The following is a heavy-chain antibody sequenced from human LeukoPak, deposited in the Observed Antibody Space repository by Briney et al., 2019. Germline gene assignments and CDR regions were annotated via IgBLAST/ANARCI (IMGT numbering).Heavy chain of an antibody. D-gene: IGHD6-19*01. V-gene: IGHV1-2*02. CDR3: ARSSSGWPLYFDC. J-gene: IGHJ4*02. Sequence: GASVKASCKASGYTFTDYNLHWVRQAPGEGVEWMGWINPKSGGTKFAQKHQGGVTMTADTSIDTAYLELSNLKSDDTAIYYCARSSSGWPLYFDCWGQGTLVTVSS. CDR2: INPKSGGT. CDR1: GYTFTDYN.